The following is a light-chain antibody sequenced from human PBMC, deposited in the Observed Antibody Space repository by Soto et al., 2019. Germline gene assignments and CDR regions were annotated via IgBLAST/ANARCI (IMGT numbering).Light chain of an antibody. CDR2: EGT. V-gene: IGLV2-23*01. J-gene: IGLJ1*01. Sequence: QSVLTQPASVSGSLGQSITISCTGTSSDVGSYNLVSWYQQHPGKAPKLMIFEGTKRPSGVSNRFSGSKSGNTASLTISGLQAEDEAEYYCCSYTGTSTHYVFGTGTKVTVL. CDR3: CSYTGTSTHYV. CDR1: SSDVGSYNL.